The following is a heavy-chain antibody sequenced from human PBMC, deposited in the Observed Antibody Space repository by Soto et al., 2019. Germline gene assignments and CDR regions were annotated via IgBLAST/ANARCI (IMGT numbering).Heavy chain of an antibody. D-gene: IGHD3-10*01. Sequence: QVQLQESGPGLVKPSQTLSLTCTVSGGSISSGDYYWSWIRQPPGKGLEWIGYIYYSGSTYYNPSLKRRVTISVDPSKNQFSLKRSSVTAADTAVYYCARVGGFGATTIDYWGQGTLVTVSS. CDR3: ARVGGFGATTIDY. CDR2: IYYSGST. V-gene: IGHV4-30-4*01. J-gene: IGHJ4*02. CDR1: GGSISSGDYY.